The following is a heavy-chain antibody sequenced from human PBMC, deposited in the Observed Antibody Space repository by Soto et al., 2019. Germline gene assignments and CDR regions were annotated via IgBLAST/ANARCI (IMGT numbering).Heavy chain of an antibody. CDR2: VYHSGST. D-gene: IGHD6-6*01. CDR1: GYSISSGYY. Sequence: PSDTLSLSCAVSGYSISSGYYWGWIRQPPGKGLEWIGSVYHSGSTYYNPSLKSRVTISVNTSKNQFSLKLSSVTAADTAVYYCARAHISSEGYYFDYWGQGTLVTVSS. V-gene: IGHV4-38-2*01. CDR3: ARAHISSEGYYFDY. J-gene: IGHJ4*02.